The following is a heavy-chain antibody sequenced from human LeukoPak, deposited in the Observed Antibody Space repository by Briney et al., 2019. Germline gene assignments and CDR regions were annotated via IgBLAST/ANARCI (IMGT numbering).Heavy chain of an antibody. CDR1: GGSISSHY. D-gene: IGHD3-16*01. V-gene: IGHV4-59*11. CDR2: IYYSGST. Sequence: SETLSLTCTVSGGSISSHYWSWIRQPPGKGLEWIGYIYYSGSTNYNPSVRSRVTISVDTSKNQFSMNLSTVTAADTAVYYCARDAGGGCFDYWGQGTLVTVSS. J-gene: IGHJ4*02. CDR3: ARDAGGGCFDY.